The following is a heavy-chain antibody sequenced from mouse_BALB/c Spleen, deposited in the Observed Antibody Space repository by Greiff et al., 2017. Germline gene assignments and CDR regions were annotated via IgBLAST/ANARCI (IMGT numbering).Heavy chain of an antibody. CDR3: ARDSYYYSSSPLDFDY. J-gene: IGHJ2*01. D-gene: IGHD1-1*01. CDR1: GFTFTDYY. V-gene: IGHV7-3*02. CDR2: IRNKANGYTT. Sequence: EVQLVESGGGLVQPGGSLRLSCATSGFTFTDYYMSWVRQPPGKALEWLGFIRNKANGYTTEYSASVKGRFTISRDNSQSILYLQMNTLRAEDSATYYCARDSYYYSSSPLDFDYWGQGTTLTVSS.